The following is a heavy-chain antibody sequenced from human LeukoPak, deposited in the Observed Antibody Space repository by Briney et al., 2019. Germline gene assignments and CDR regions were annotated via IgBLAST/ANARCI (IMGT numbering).Heavy chain of an antibody. D-gene: IGHD1-26*01. J-gene: IGHJ4*02. CDR3: ARGRWELTLYYFDY. CDR1: GFTFSNYW. V-gene: IGHV3-7*01. Sequence: GGSLRLSCAASGFTFSNYWMNWVRQAPGKGLEWVANIKQDGSARYYVDSVRGRFTIPRDNAKNSLYLQMNSLRAEDTAVYYCARGRWELTLYYFDYWGQGTLVTVSS. CDR2: IKQDGSAR.